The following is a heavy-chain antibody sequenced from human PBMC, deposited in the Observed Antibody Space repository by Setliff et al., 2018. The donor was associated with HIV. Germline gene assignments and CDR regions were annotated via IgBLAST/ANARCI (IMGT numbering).Heavy chain of an antibody. V-gene: IGHV3-64D*09. CDR1: GFSFRSYA. D-gene: IGHD4-17*01. CDR3: VKARVDGDYYYYYYMDV. CDR2: VSSNGGST. J-gene: IGHJ6*03. Sequence: PGESLKISWAASGFSFRSYAVSWVRQAPGRGLEYVSAVSSNGGSTYYADSVKGRFTISRDNSKNTLYLQMSSLRAEDTAVYYCVKARVDGDYYYYYYMDVWGKGTTVTVSS.